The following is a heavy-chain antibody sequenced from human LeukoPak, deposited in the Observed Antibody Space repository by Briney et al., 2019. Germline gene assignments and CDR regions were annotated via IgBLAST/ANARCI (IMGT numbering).Heavy chain of an antibody. Sequence: PSETLSLTCTVSGGSISSYYWSWIRQPPGKGLEWIGYIYYSGSTNYNPSLKSRVTISVDTSKNQFSLKLSSVTAADTAVYYCAKGDYGQSGFDPWGQGTLVTVSS. CDR3: AKGDYGQSGFDP. D-gene: IGHD4-17*01. CDR2: IYYSGST. CDR1: GGSISSYY. J-gene: IGHJ5*02. V-gene: IGHV4-59*01.